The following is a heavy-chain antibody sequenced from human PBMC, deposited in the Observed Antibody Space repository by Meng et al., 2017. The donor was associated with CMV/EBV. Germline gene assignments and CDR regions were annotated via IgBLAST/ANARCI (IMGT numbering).Heavy chain of an antibody. D-gene: IGHD6-6*01. J-gene: IGHJ4*02. V-gene: IGHV1-2*02. CDR2: INPNSGGT. Sequence: CKASGYTFTGYYMHWVRPAPGQGLEWMGWINPNSGGTNYAQKFQGRVTMTRDTSISTAYMELSRLRSDDTAVYYCARVSSSEGGIDYWGQGTLVTVSS. CDR1: GYTFTGYY. CDR3: ARVSSSEGGIDY.